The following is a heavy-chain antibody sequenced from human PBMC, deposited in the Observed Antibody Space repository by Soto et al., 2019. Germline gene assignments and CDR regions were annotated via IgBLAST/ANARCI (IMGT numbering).Heavy chain of an antibody. CDR1: GYTFTGYY. J-gene: IGHJ4*02. D-gene: IGHD3-10*01. V-gene: IGHV1-2*02. CDR3: ARDLYGSGSYYASDY. Sequence: ASVKVSCKASGYTFTGYYMHWVRQAPGQGLEWMGWINPNSGGTNYAQKFQGGVTMTRDTSISTAYMELSRLRSDDTAVYYCARDLYGSGSYYASDYWGQGTLVTVSS. CDR2: INPNSGGT.